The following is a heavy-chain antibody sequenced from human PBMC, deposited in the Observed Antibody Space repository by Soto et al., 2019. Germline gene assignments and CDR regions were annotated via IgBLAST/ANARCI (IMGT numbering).Heavy chain of an antibody. D-gene: IGHD3-16*02. Sequence: QVQLVESGGGVVQPGRSLRLSCAASEFTFSSYGMHWVRQAPGKGLEWVAVISYDGSNKYYADSVKGRFTISRDNSKNTLYLQMNSLRTEDTAVYYCAKENYVWGSYHIDYWGQGTLVTVSS. CDR3: AKENYVWGSYHIDY. CDR2: ISYDGSNK. J-gene: IGHJ4*02. V-gene: IGHV3-30*18. CDR1: EFTFSSYG.